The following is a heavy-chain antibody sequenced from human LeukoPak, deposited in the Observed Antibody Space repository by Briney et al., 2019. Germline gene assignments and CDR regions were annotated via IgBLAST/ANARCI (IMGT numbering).Heavy chain of an antibody. CDR1: GYTFTGYY. Sequence: ASLKVSCKASGYTFTGYYMHWVRQAPGQGLEWMGWINPNSGGTSYAQKFQGRVTVTRHTSISTAYMELSRLRSDDTAVYYCARDIGGYSGGYPFDYWGQGTLVTVSS. D-gene: IGHD1-26*01. CDR2: INPNSGGT. J-gene: IGHJ4*02. CDR3: ARDIGGYSGGYPFDY. V-gene: IGHV1-2*02.